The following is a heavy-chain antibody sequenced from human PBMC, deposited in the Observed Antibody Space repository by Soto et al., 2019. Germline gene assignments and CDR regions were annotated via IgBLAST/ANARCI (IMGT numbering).Heavy chain of an antibody. D-gene: IGHD2-15*01. J-gene: IGHJ4*02. CDR2: ISSSSSTI. V-gene: IGHV3-48*01. CDR1: GFTFSSYS. CDR3: ARDEYGEVAAISY. Sequence: GGSLRLSCAASGFTFSSYSMNWVRQAPGKGLEWVSYISSSSSTIYYADSVKGRFTISRDNAKNSLYLQMNSLRAEDTAVYYCARDEYGEVAAISYWGQGTLVTVSS.